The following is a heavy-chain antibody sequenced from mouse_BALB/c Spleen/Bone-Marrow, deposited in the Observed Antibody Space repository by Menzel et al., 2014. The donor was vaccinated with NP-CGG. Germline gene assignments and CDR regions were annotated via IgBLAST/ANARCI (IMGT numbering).Heavy chain of an antibody. CDR2: IFPGDSTT. Sequence: VQLQQSGVDLVKPGASVKLSCKASGNTFTSYDINRVRQRPEQGLEWIGWIFPGDSTTKYNEKFKGKATLSTDKSSSTVHMQLSRLTSEDSAVYFCVRSRLRDWYFGVLGAGTTVTISS. V-gene: IGHV1S56*01. CDR1: GNTFTSYD. D-gene: IGHD1-2*01. J-gene: IGHJ1*01. CDR3: VRSRLRDWYFGV.